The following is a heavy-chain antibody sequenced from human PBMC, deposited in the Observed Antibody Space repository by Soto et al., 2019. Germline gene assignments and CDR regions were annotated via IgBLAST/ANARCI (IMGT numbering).Heavy chain of an antibody. CDR1: GYTFTRYT. CDR2: INPDNGNT. V-gene: IGHV1-3*01. J-gene: IGHJ5*02. Sequence: ASVKVSCKASGYTFTRYTMNWVRQAPGQRLEWMGWINPDNGNTKSSQKFQDRVIITRDTSASTAYMDLSSLRSEDTAVYYCARGITTGQLDPWGQGTLVTVSS. CDR3: ARGITTGQLDP. D-gene: IGHD3-10*01.